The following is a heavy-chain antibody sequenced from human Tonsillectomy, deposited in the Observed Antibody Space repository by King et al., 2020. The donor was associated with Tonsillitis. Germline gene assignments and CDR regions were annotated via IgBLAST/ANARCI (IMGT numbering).Heavy chain of an antibody. V-gene: IGHV4-59*01. CDR2: IYYSGST. J-gene: IGHJ4*02. CDR3: ARGGRDSGSPGRVDY. Sequence: VQLQESGPGLVKPSETLSLTCTVSVGFISRYYWNWIRQPPGKELEWVGYIYYSGSTNYNPSLKRRVTISVDTSQNQFSLKLTSVTAADTALYYFARGGRDSGSPGRVDYWGQGTLVTVS. D-gene: IGHD1-26*01. CDR1: VGFISRYY.